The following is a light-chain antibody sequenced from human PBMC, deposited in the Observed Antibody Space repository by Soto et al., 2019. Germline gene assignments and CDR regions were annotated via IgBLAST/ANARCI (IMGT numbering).Light chain of an antibody. Sequence: QSVLTQPPSASGTPGQRVTISCSGSSSNIGSNYVYWYQQLPGTAPKLLIYRNNQRPSGVPDRFSGSKSGTSASLAISGLRSEDEAEYYCAAWDDSLNAWVFGGGTQLTVL. CDR2: RNN. CDR1: SSNIGSNY. CDR3: AAWDDSLNAWV. V-gene: IGLV1-47*01. J-gene: IGLJ3*02.